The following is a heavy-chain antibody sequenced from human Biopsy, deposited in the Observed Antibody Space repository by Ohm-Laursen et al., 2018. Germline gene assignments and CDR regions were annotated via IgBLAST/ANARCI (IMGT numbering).Heavy chain of an antibody. CDR2: INQDGDER. Sequence: SLRLSCAASGFTFSKYWMMWVRQSPGKGLEWVACINQDGDERYYVDSLRGRFTISRDNAKKSVFLQMNSLRADDTAVYYCATGDYGSGTYYSNIYYGVDVWGQETTVTVSS. V-gene: IGHV3-7*03. J-gene: IGHJ6*02. CDR1: GFTFSKYW. D-gene: IGHD3-10*01. CDR3: ATGDYGSGTYYSNIYYGVDV.